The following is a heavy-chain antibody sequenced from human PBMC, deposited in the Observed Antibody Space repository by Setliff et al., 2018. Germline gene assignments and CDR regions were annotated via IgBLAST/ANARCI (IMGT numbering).Heavy chain of an antibody. CDR1: GLTFTTFS. V-gene: IGHV1-18*01. CDR3: ATRTPVIFSGVVTTV. CDR2: ITNYNGKT. Sequence: ASVKVSCKASGLTFTTFSISWVRQAPGQGLEWMGWITNYNGKTDYAQKFQDRVILTTDTSTNTAYMELRNLRPDDKAIYYCATRTPVIFSGVVTTVWGQGSLVTVS. D-gene: IGHD3-3*01. J-gene: IGHJ4*02.